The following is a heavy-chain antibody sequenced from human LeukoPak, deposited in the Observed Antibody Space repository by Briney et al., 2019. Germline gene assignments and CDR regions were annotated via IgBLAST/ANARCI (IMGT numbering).Heavy chain of an antibody. V-gene: IGHV4-38-2*02. J-gene: IGHJ4*02. CDR3: ARAKTYYYGSGSLSRYFDY. CDR1: GYSISSGYY. CDR2: IYHSGST. Sequence: SETLSLTCTVSGYSISSGYYWGWIRQPPGKGLEWIGSIYHSGSTYYNPSLKSRVTISVDTSKNQFSLKLSSVTAADTAVYYCARAKTYYYGSGSLSRYFDYWGQGTLVTVSS. D-gene: IGHD3-10*01.